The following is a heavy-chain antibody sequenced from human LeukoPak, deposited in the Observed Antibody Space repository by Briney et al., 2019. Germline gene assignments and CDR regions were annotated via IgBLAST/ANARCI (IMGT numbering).Heavy chain of an antibody. V-gene: IGHV3-23*01. CDR1: GFTFSSYA. J-gene: IGHJ4*02. D-gene: IGHD2-15*01. Sequence: GGSLRLSCAASGFTFSSYAMSWVRQAPGKGLEWVSAISGSGGSTYYADSVKGRFTISRDNSKNTLYLQMNSLRAEDTAVYYCARAEIDCSGGSCYSYYFDYWGQGTLVTASS. CDR3: ARAEIDCSGGSCYSYYFDY. CDR2: ISGSGGST.